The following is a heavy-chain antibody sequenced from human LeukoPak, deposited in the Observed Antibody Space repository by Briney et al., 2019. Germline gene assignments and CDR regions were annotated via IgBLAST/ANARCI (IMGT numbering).Heavy chain of an antibody. Sequence: ASVKVSCKASGYTFTSYGISWVRQAPRQGLEWMGWINPNSGGTNYAQKFQGRVTMTRDTSISTAYMELSRLRSDDTAVYYCARVEDYYYDSSGLIWGQGTMVTVSS. D-gene: IGHD3-22*01. CDR1: GYTFTSYG. CDR2: INPNSGGT. CDR3: ARVEDYYYDSSGLI. V-gene: IGHV1-2*02. J-gene: IGHJ3*02.